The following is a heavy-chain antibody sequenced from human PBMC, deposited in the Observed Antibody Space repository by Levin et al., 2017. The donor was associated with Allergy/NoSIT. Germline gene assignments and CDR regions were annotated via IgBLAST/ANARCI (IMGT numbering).Heavy chain of an antibody. CDR2: TYYRSKWYN. CDR3: ATFSQGKPLAY. J-gene: IGHJ4*02. Sequence: SQTLSLTCAISGDSVSSNSAAWSWIRQSPSRGLEWLGRTYYRSKWYNDYAVSVEGRISINPDTSKNQFSLHLNSVSPEDTAVYYCATFSQGKPLAYWGQGTLVTVSS. V-gene: IGHV6-1*01. CDR1: GDSVSSNSAA. D-gene: IGHD2/OR15-2a*01.